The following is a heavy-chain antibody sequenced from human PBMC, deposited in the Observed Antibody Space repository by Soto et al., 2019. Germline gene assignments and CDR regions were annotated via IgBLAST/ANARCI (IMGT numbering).Heavy chain of an antibody. Sequence: QVQLQESGLGLVKPSETLSLTCSVSGGSISSSSFYWGWIRQPPGKGLEWIGSIYYSGNTYYNPSLERRVAISAYTSTNQFSLKLSSVTAADTAVYYCVRRRVSTPNWFDPWGQGTLVTVSS. J-gene: IGHJ5*02. CDR3: VRRRVSTPNWFDP. CDR2: IYYSGNT. V-gene: IGHV4-39*01. CDR1: GGSISSSSFY.